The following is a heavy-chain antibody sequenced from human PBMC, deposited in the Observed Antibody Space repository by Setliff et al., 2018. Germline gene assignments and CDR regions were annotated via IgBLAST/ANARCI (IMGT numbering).Heavy chain of an antibody. J-gene: IGHJ4*02. V-gene: IGHV4-59*11. CDR1: PGSISRHY. CDR2: RHDNGER. Sequence: PSETLSLTCTVSPGSISRHYWSWFRQAPGKGLEWIGYRHDNGERDYNPSLGSRVTTSVDTSKNQFSLMLTSVTAADTAIYYCAGRPQNTPMGPCDYWGQGTLVTVSS. D-gene: IGHD5-18*01. CDR3: AGRPQNTPMGPCDY.